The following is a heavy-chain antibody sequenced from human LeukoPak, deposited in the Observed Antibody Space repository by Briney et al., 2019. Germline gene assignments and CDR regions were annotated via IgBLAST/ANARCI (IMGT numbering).Heavy chain of an antibody. CDR1: GGPFSDYF. J-gene: IGHJ2*01. CDR3: ARGHSSSWSRWYFDL. V-gene: IGHV4-34*01. D-gene: IGHD6-13*01. CDR2: INHSGST. Sequence: SETLSLTCAVYGGPFSDYFWTWIRQPPGKGLEWIGEINHSGSTNYNPSLKSRVTISVDTSKNQFSLKLSSVTAADTAVYYCARGHSSSWSRWYFDLWGRGTLVTVSS.